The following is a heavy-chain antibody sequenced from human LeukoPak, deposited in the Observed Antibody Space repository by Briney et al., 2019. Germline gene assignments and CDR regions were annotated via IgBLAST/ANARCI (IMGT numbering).Heavy chain of an antibody. J-gene: IGHJ4*02. CDR2: ISSSSSYT. CDR3: ARYYDILTGYYTSIGY. Sequence: PGGSLRLSCAASGFTFSDYYMSWIRQAPGKGLEWVSYISSSSSYTNYADSVKGRFTISRDNAKNSLYLQMNSLRAEDTAVYYCARYYDILTGYYTSIGYWGQGTLATVSS. CDR1: GFTFSDYY. V-gene: IGHV3-11*06. D-gene: IGHD3-9*01.